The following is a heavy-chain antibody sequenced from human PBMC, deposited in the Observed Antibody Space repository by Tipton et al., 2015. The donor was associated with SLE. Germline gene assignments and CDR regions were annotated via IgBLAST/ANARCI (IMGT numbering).Heavy chain of an antibody. D-gene: IGHD2-21*02. CDR2: INWNGGNT. Sequence: SLRLSCAASGFKYDDYGMSWVRQAPGKGLEWVSSINWNGGNTNYADSVKGRFSISRDNAKNALYLQMDSLRAEDTALYYCAKVSRRATGLVAAYCGGNCYSNNFDSWGQGTLVTVSS. J-gene: IGHJ4*02. CDR3: AKVSRRATGLVAAYCGGNCYSNNFDS. CDR1: GFKYDDYG. V-gene: IGHV3-20*04.